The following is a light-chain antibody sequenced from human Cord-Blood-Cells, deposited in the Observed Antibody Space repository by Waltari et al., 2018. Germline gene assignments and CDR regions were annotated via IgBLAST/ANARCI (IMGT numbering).Light chain of an antibody. CDR1: QSVLYSSNNKNY. J-gene: IGKJ1*01. V-gene: IGKV4-1*01. CDR2: WAS. Sequence: DIVMTQSPDSLAVSLGARATINCKSSQSVLYSSNNKNYLAWYQQKPGQPPKLIIYWASTRESGVPDRFSGSGSGTDFTLTISSLQAEDVAVYYCQQYYSTPPTFGQGTKVEIK. CDR3: QQYYSTPPT.